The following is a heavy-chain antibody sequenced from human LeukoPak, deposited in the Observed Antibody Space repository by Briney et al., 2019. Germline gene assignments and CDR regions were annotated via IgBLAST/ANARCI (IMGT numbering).Heavy chain of an antibody. CDR1: AYSFNSYC. CDR2: IYPVDSVT. J-gene: IGHJ4*02. D-gene: IGHD2-15*01. Sequence: GVSLKISCPGSAYSFNSYCIAWVRQMPGRGLEWMGIIYPVDSVTRYSTSFQGQTTISADKSINTAYLRWSSLKASDTAMYYCAMAYYGGGGSCKLEYWGQGTLVTVSS. CDR3: AMAYYGGGGSCKLEY. V-gene: IGHV5-51*01.